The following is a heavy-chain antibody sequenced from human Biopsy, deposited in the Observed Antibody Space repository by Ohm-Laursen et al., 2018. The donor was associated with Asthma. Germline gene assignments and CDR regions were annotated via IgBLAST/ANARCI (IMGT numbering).Heavy chain of an antibody. CDR2: ISKDASTQ. CDR3: VRDGTDDAFDI. D-gene: IGHD1-1*01. J-gene: IGHJ3*02. V-gene: IGHV3-30*01. CDR1: GLSFSNFA. Sequence: SLRLSCSAFGLSFSNFAIHWVRQAPGKGLEWVGVISKDASTQDYADSVKGRFTMARDNSKNTPDLQMNSLREEDTAVYYCVRDGTDDAFDIWGQGTVVSVSS.